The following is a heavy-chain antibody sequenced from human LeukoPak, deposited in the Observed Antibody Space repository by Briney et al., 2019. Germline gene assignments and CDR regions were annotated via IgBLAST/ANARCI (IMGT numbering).Heavy chain of an antibody. CDR2: ISGYTGST. Sequence: PSVKVSCKDSGYTFINYGLSWLRQAPGQGLEWMGWISGYTGSTNYAQKFQGRVTMTTDTSTNTISMELRSLSSDDTAVYYCARDGTTGTTFRFDPWGQGTLVTVSS. CDR1: GYTFINYG. CDR3: ARDGTTGTTFRFDP. J-gene: IGHJ5*02. D-gene: IGHD1-1*01. V-gene: IGHV1-18*01.